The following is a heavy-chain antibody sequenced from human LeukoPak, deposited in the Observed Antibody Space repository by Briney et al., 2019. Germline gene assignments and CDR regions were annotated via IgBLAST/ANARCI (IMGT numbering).Heavy chain of an antibody. CDR2: INHSGST. V-gene: IGHV4-34*01. CDR3: ARGRVGATSDYYYYYGMDV. Sequence: SETLSLTCAVYGGSFSVYYWSWIRQPPGKGLEWIGEINHSGSTNYNPSLKSRVTISVDTSKNQFSLKLSSVTAADTAVYYCARGRVGATSDYYYYYGMDVWGQGTTVTVSS. CDR1: GGSFSVYY. J-gene: IGHJ6*02. D-gene: IGHD1-26*01.